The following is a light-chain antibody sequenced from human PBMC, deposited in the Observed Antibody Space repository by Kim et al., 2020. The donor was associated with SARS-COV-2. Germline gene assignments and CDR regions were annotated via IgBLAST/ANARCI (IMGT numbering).Light chain of an antibody. J-gene: IGLJ3*02. CDR1: ICGGKY. CDR3: QAWDSSTVV. CDR2: QDA. V-gene: IGLV3-1*01. Sequence: VSPGQTASLNCSGDICGGKYASWYQQKPGQSPVVVIYQDAKRPSGIPERFSGSSSGKTATLTSGGTQAVDEADYYCQAWDSSTVVFGGGTQLTVL.